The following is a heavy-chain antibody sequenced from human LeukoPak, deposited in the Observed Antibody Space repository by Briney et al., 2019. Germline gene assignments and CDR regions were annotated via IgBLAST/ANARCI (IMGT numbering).Heavy chain of an antibody. CDR3: ARHGLSSDMDV. V-gene: IGHV5-10-1*01. Sequence: GESLRISCKGFGYSLISYWITWVRQMPGKGLEWMGTIDPSDSYTDYSPSFQGHVTISADKSISTAYLQWSGLKASDTAMYYCARHGLSSDMDVWGQGTTVTVSS. D-gene: IGHD3-10*01. CDR2: IDPSDSYT. CDR1: GYSLISYW. J-gene: IGHJ6*02.